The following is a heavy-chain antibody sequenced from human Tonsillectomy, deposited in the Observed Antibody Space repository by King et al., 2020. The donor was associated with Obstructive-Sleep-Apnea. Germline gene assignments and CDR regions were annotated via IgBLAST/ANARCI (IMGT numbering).Heavy chain of an antibody. V-gene: IGHV3-30*18. J-gene: IGHJ4*02. D-gene: IGHD6-25*01. CDR1: GFTFSNFA. Sequence: VQLVESGGGVVQPERSLRLSCAASGFTFSNFAMHWVRQAPGKGLEGVAVLSHDENSKYNADSVRGRFTISRDSSKNTLFLQMNSRRADATAVYYCAKDHGYSGAQYYFDYWGQGTLVTVSS. CDR2: LSHDENSK. CDR3: AKDHGYSGAQYYFDY.